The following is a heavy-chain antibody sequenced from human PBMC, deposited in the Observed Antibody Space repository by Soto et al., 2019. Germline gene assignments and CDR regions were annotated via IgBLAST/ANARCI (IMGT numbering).Heavy chain of an antibody. CDR3: AGWNYDY. J-gene: IGHJ4*02. V-gene: IGHV3-23*01. CDR1: GFTFRSYG. Sequence: EVQLLESGGGLVKPGGSLRLSCAASGFTFRSYGMMWVRQAPGKGLEWVSAISKSAGGNTYYADSVKGRFTISRDDAKNKLYLQMDSLRPEDTAQYYCAGWNYDYWGQGTQVTVSS. D-gene: IGHD1-7*01. CDR2: ISKSAGGNT.